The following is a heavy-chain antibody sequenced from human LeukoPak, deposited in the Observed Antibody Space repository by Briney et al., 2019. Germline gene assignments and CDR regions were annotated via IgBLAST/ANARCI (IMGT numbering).Heavy chain of an antibody. V-gene: IGHV3-7*01. CDR1: TFTFSQYC. Sequence: PAGSLTLSCAASTFTFSQYCMGWVRQAPGRGLEWVANINHDRREKQDGSEKNYVGAVKGRFTIYRDNAKNQLYLQMAGLRAEDTAVYYCARSGRGVDSFYFYMYVWGKGTTVTGSS. J-gene: IGHJ6*03. CDR3: ARSGRGVDSFYFYMYV. CDR2: INHDRREKQDGSEK. D-gene: IGHD3-10*01.